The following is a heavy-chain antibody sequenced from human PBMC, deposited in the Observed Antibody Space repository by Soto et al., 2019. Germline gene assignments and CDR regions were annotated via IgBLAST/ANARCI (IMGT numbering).Heavy chain of an antibody. CDR2: IYYSGST. J-gene: IGHJ6*02. Sequence: SEPLSHTFTVSGGSISSSSYYWGWIRQPPGKGLEWIVSIYYSGSTYYNPSLKSRVTISVDTSKNQFSLKLSSVTAADTAVYYCASLSLPLYSNYEGREYYYYYYGMDVWGQGTTVTVSS. CDR3: ASLSLPLYSNYEGREYYYYYYGMDV. CDR1: GGSISSSSYY. V-gene: IGHV4-39*01. D-gene: IGHD4-4*01.